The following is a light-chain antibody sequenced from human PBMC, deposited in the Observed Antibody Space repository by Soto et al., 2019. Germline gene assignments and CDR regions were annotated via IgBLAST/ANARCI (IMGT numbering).Light chain of an antibody. CDR2: GAS. CDR3: QHYYNWPRT. CDR1: QNVGRN. V-gene: IGKV3-15*01. Sequence: EVVMTQSPAILSVSPGERATLSCRASQNVGRNLAWYQQKRGQAPRLLIYGASTRATDIPARFSGSGSGTEFTLTISSLQSEDFAVYNCQHYYNWPRTFGQGTKVEIK. J-gene: IGKJ1*01.